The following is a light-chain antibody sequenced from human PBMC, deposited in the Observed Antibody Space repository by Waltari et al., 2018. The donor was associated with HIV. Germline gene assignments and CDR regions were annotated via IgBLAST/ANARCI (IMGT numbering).Light chain of an antibody. CDR2: DVS. CDR1: SSDVGGNND. J-gene: IGLJ3*02. Sequence: QSALTQPPSASGSPGQSVTISCTGTSSDVGGNNDVSWYQQHQGKAPKLMISDVSKRPSGVPARFFGSKSGNTASLTVSGLQAEDEADYYCSSYAGSDAWVFGGGTKLTVL. V-gene: IGLV2-8*01. CDR3: SSYAGSDAWV.